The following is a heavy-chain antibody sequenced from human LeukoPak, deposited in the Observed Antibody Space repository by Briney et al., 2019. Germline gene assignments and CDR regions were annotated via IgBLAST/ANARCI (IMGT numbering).Heavy chain of an antibody. D-gene: IGHD3-22*01. CDR2: ISVRSNYI. CDR1: GYTFSSFS. CDR3: ARLRRNSDSSGYYYYYDY. Sequence: GGSLRLSCVASGYTFSSFSINWVRQAPGKGLEWVSSISVRSNYIYYADSVRGRFSISRDDARNSLYLQMDSLRGDDTAVCYCARLRRNSDSSGYYYYYDYWGQGTLVTVSS. J-gene: IGHJ4*02. V-gene: IGHV3-21*01.